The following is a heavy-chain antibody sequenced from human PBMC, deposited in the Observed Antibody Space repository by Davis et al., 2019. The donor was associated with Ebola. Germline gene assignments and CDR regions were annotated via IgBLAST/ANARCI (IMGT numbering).Heavy chain of an antibody. J-gene: IGHJ4*02. CDR1: GFTFSTYA. CDR3: AKDHFGCSSGPCYSGAPYYLDF. CDR2: ISYDGSDK. D-gene: IGHD2-15*01. V-gene: IGHV3-30-3*01. Sequence: GGSLRLSCAASGFTFSTYALHWVRQAPGKGLEWVALISYDGSDKYYADSVKGRFTISRDNSKNTLYLQMNSLRAEDTAIYYCAKDHFGCSSGPCYSGAPYYLDFWGQGTLVTVSP.